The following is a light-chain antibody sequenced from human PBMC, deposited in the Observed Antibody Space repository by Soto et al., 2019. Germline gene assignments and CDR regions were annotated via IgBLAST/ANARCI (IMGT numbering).Light chain of an antibody. Sequence: IVLTQSPATLSLSPGERATLSCRASQSVTNSLAWYQQKPGQAPRLLIYDASNRATGIPVRFSGSGSGTDFTLTISSLEPEDFAVYYCQQRSNWLYTFGQGTKLEMK. CDR2: DAS. CDR1: QSVTNS. J-gene: IGKJ2*01. CDR3: QQRSNWLYT. V-gene: IGKV3-11*01.